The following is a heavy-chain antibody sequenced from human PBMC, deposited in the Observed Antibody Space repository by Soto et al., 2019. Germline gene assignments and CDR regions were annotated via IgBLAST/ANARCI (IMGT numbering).Heavy chain of an antibody. CDR1: GYTFNNYD. Sequence: ASVKVSCKASGYTFNNYDIHWVRQAPGHGLEWMGWMNPNSGNTGYAQKFRGRVTMTQNTAIGTAYSELSSLRTDDTATYYCTRAYGAETFDFLGQGTRVTVSS. CDR2: MNPNSGNT. J-gene: IGHJ5*01. CDR3: TRAYGAETFDF. V-gene: IGHV1-8*02. D-gene: IGHD3-10*01.